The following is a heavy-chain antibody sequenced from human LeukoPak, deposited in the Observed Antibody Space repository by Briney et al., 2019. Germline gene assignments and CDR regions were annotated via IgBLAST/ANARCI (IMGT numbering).Heavy chain of an antibody. J-gene: IGHJ6*03. CDR3: ARGGLELLTATHNYYYYYHYMDV. Sequence: GASVKVSCKTSGYSFTDYYMHWVRQAPGQGLEWMGWINPNSGGTSSAQKFQGRVTMTRDTSITTVYMEVSWLTSDDTAVYYCARGGLELLTATHNYYYYYHYMDVWGKGTTVTVSS. V-gene: IGHV1-2*02. D-gene: IGHD1-7*01. CDR1: GYSFTDYY. CDR2: INPNSGGT.